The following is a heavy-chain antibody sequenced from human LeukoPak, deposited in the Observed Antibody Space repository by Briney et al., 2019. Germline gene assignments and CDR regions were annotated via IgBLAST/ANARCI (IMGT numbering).Heavy chain of an antibody. CDR2: ISGSGGST. CDR3: AKSRGDDFWSGYSYYFDY. D-gene: IGHD3-3*01. V-gene: IGHV3-23*01. J-gene: IGHJ4*02. Sequence: PGRSLRLSCAASGFTFSSYAMSWVRQAAGEVLEWVAAISGSGGSTYYADSVKGRFTISRDNSTNTLYLQMHSLRAEDTAVYYCAKSRGDDFWSGYSYYFDYWGQGTLVTVSS. CDR1: GFTFSSYA.